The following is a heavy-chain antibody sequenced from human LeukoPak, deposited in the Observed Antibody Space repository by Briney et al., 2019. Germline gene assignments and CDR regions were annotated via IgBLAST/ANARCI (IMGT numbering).Heavy chain of an antibody. D-gene: IGHD7-27*01. CDR2: ISYDGSNK. J-gene: IGHJ6*03. V-gene: IGHV3-30*04. Sequence: GGSLRLSCAASGFTFSSYAMHWVRQAPGKGPEWVAVISYDGSNKYYADSVKGRFTISRDNSKNTLYLQMNSLRAGDTAVYYCAKDKWGDYYYYYYMDVWGKGTTVTVSS. CDR3: AKDKWGDYYYYYYMDV. CDR1: GFTFSSYA.